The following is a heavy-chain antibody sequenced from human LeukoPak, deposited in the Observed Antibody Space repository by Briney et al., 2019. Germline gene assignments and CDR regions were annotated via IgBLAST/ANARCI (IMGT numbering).Heavy chain of an antibody. D-gene: IGHD5-24*01. V-gene: IGHV1-18*01. CDR3: ARGGPWVVATINDYYLDV. Sequence: ASVKVSCKASGYNCITIATRWVRQAPGQGLEWMGWSSAYNGDGNFVQKFQGRVTMTTDTSTNTAYMELRSLRYDDTAVYYCARGGPWVVATINDYYLDVWGKGTTVTVSS. CDR1: GYNCITIA. J-gene: IGHJ6*03. CDR2: SSAYNGDG.